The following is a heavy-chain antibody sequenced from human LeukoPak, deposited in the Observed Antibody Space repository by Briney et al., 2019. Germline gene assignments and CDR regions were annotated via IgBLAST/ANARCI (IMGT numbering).Heavy chain of an antibody. CDR2: ISAYNGNT. D-gene: IGHD6-19*01. Sequence: ASVKVSCKASGYTFTSYGISWVRQAPGQGLEWMGWISAYNGNTNYAQKLQGRVTMTTDTSTSTAYMELRSLRSDDTAVYYCARDQVGSSGWYAQYYYYMDVWGKGTTVTISS. CDR1: GYTFTSYG. J-gene: IGHJ6*03. V-gene: IGHV1-18*01. CDR3: ARDQVGSSGWYAQYYYYMDV.